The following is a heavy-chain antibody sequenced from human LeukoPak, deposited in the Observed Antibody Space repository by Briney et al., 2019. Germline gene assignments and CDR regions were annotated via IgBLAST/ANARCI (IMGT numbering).Heavy chain of an antibody. J-gene: IGHJ5*02. D-gene: IGHD2-15*01. CDR1: GYTFTSYD. V-gene: IGHV1-8*01. Sequence: ASVKVSCKASGYTFTSYDINWVRQATGQGLEWMGWMNPNSGNTGYAQKFQGRVTMTRNTSISTAYMELSSLRSEDTAVYCCARNRVVVVAATLWNWFDPWGQGTLVTVSS. CDR2: MNPNSGNT. CDR3: ARNRVVVVAATLWNWFDP.